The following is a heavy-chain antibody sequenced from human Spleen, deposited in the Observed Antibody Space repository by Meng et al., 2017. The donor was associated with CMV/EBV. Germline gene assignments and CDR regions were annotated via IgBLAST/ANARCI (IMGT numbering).Heavy chain of an antibody. CDR3: ATIRRDGYNWRYGCFDY. J-gene: IGHJ4*02. Sequence: GESLKISCAASGFTFSNAWMSWVRQAPGKGLEWVSLIYSGGSDTYYADSVKGRFIISRDNSKNTLFLQMKSLRVEDTALYYCATIRRDGYNWRYGCFDYWGQGTLVTVSS. CDR1: GFTFSNAW. CDR2: IYSGGSDT. D-gene: IGHD5-24*01. V-gene: IGHV3-23*03.